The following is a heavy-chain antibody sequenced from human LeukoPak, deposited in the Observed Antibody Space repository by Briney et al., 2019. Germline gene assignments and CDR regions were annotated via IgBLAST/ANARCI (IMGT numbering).Heavy chain of an antibody. CDR3: ARGRVRGVIITPYYYYGMDV. Sequence: SGTQSLTCAVSGGSISSSNWWSWVRQPPGKGLEWIGEIYHSGSTNYSPSLKSRVTISVDKSKNQFSLKLSSVTAADTAVYYCARGRVRGVIITPYYYYGMDVWGKGTTVTVSS. V-gene: IGHV4-4*02. CDR1: GGSISSSNW. D-gene: IGHD3-10*01. J-gene: IGHJ6*04. CDR2: IYHSGST.